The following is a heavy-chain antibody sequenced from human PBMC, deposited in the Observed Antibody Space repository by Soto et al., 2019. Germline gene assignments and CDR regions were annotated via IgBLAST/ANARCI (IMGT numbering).Heavy chain of an antibody. Sequence: PSETLSLTCIVSGADISTYSWTWIRQPAGKGLEWIGRIYTSASINYNPSLKGRVTLSVDTSTNQVSLRLASVTAADTAIYYCARDREAGYNFYYGMDVWGQGTTVTVSS. D-gene: IGHD6-19*01. J-gene: IGHJ6*02. CDR3: ARDREAGYNFYYGMDV. CDR2: IYTSASI. V-gene: IGHV4-4*07. CDR1: GADISTYS.